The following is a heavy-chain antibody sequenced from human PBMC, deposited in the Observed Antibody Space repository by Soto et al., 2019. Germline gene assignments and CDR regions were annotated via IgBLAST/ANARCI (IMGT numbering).Heavy chain of an antibody. CDR3: ARDQGILTGYYTVFYYYGMDV. V-gene: IGHV4-4*02. CDR1: SLSIYSSNW. J-gene: IGHJ6*02. D-gene: IGHD3-9*01. CDR2: IYHSGST. Sequence: SETLSLTCAVHSLSIYSSNWWSMVCTPPGWGLEWIGEIYHSGSTNYNPSLKSRVTISVDKSKNQFSLKLSSVTAADTAVYYCARDQGILTGYYTVFYYYGMDVWGQGTTVT.